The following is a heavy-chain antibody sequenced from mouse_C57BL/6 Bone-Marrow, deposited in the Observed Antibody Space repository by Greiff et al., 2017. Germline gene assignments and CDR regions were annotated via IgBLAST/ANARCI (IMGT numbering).Heavy chain of an antibody. Sequence: QVQLQQPGAELVKPGASVKLSCKASGYTFTSYWMQWVKQRPGQGLEWIGEIDPSDSYTNYNQKFKGKATLPVDTSSSTAYMQLSSLTSEDSAVYYCARGGYGSWFAYWGQGTLVTVSA. J-gene: IGHJ3*01. D-gene: IGHD1-1*01. CDR2: IDPSDSYT. V-gene: IGHV1-50*01. CDR1: GYTFTSYW. CDR3: ARGGYGSWFAY.